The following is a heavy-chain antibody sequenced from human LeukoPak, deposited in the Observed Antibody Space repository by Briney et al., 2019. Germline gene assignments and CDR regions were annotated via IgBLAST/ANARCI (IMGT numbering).Heavy chain of an antibody. J-gene: IGHJ3*02. CDR1: GFTFSNAW. Sequence: GGSLRLSCAASGFTFSNAWMSWVRQAPGKGLEWVGRIKSKTDGGTTDYAAPVKGRFTISRDDSKNTLYLQMNSLKTEDTAVYYCASGSYYLDDAFDIWGQGTMVTVSS. V-gene: IGHV3-15*01. CDR3: ASGSYYLDDAFDI. D-gene: IGHD1-26*01. CDR2: IKSKTDGGTT.